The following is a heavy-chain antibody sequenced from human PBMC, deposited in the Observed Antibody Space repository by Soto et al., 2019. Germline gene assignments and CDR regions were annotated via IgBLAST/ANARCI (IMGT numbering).Heavy chain of an antibody. CDR3: ARENYYDSSGQLG. CDR2: INAGNGNT. J-gene: IGHJ4*02. CDR1: GYTFTSYA. Sequence: ASVKVSCKASGYTFTSYAMHWVRQAPGQRLEWMGWINAGNGNTEYSQKFQGRVTITRDTSASTAYMELSSLRSEDTAVYYCARENYYDSSGQLGWGQGTLVTVSS. V-gene: IGHV1-3*01. D-gene: IGHD3-22*01.